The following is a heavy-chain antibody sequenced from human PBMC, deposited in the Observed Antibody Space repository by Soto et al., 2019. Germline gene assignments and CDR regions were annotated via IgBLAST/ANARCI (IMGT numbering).Heavy chain of an antibody. V-gene: IGHV4-59*01. J-gene: IGHJ6*02. D-gene: IGHD3-9*01. CDR3: ASNKGGGFDWFLDRNYGMDV. Sequence: QVQLQESGPGLVKPSETLSLTCTVSGGSISSYYWSWIRQPPGKGLEWIGYIYYSGSTNYNPSLTSRVTISVDTSKNQFSLKLSSVTAADTAVYYCASNKGGGFDWFLDRNYGMDVWGQGTTVTVSS. CDR1: GGSISSYY. CDR2: IYYSGST.